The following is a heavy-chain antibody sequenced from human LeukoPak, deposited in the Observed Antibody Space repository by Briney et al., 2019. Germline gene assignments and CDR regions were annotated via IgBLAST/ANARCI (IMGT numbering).Heavy chain of an antibody. J-gene: IGHJ4*02. D-gene: IGHD4-17*01. V-gene: IGHV3-48*03. Sequence: PGGSLRLSCAASGFTFDSYEMNWVRQAPGKGLEWVSYISSSGGTIYYADSVKGRFTISRDNAKNSLYLQMNSLRAEDTAVYYCARDGFDYGADYWGQGTLVTVSS. CDR1: GFTFDSYE. CDR2: ISSSGGTI. CDR3: ARDGFDYGADY.